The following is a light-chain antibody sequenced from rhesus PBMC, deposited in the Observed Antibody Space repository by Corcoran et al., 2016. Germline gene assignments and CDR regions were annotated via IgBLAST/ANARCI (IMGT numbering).Light chain of an antibody. Sequence: DVVMTQSPLALPITPGQPASIFCRPSQRLVHSYGNTYLSWFQQKPGLPPRLLIYKVSNRYSGDPYRFSGSGAGTDFTLKISRVKAEDVGVYYCMQSTHIPFTFGPGTKLDIK. J-gene: IGKJ3*01. CDR3: MQSTHIPFT. CDR2: KVS. V-gene: IGKV2-65*01. CDR1: QRLVHSYGNTY.